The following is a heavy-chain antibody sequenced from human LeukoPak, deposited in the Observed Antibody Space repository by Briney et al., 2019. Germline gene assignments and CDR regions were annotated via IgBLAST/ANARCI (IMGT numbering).Heavy chain of an antibody. CDR3: ARHRANYDILTGHYQPRCYFDY. D-gene: IGHD3-9*01. Sequence: SETLSLTCTVSGGSISSYYWSWIRQPPGKGLEWIGYIYYSGSTNYNPSLKSRVTISVDTSKNQFSLKLSSVTAADTAVYYCARHRANYDILTGHYQPRCYFDYWGQGTLVTVSS. J-gene: IGHJ4*02. CDR1: GGSISSYY. CDR2: IYYSGST. V-gene: IGHV4-59*08.